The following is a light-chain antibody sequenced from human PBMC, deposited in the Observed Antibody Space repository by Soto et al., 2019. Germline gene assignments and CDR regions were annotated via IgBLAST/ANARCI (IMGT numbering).Light chain of an antibody. CDR1: SSDVGTYLL. Sequence: QSVLTQPASVSGSPGQSVTISCTGTSSDVGTYLLVSWYQHHPGKAPKLMIYEGTKRPSGVSNRFSGSKSANTASLTISGLQAEDEADYYRCSFGSSTTLIFGGGTKLTVL. V-gene: IGLV2-23*01. CDR3: CSFGSSTTLI. J-gene: IGLJ2*01. CDR2: EGT.